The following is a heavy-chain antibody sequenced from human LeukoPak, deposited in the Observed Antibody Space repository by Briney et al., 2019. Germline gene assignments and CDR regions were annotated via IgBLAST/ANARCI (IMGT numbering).Heavy chain of an antibody. V-gene: IGHV4-39*01. D-gene: IGHD3-16*01. CDR3: ARRFWGASYYYYYYMDV. CDR2: IYYSGNT. Sequence: SETLSLTCTVSGVSISSSNSYWGWIRQPPGKGLEWIGSIYYSGNTYYNASLKSQVSISIDTSKNQFSLRLTSVTAADTAVYYCARRFWGASYYYYYYMDVWGKGTTVTISS. J-gene: IGHJ6*03. CDR1: GVSISSSNSY.